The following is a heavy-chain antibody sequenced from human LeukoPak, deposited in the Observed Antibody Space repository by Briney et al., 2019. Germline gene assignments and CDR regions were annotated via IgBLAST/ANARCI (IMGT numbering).Heavy chain of an antibody. CDR2: IKQDGSEK. J-gene: IGHJ3*02. V-gene: IGHV3-7*01. CDR3: ARDRTGYCSSTSCHMGAFDI. CDR1: GFTFSSYW. Sequence: GGSLRLSCAASGFTFSSYWMSWVRQAPGKGLEWVANIKQDGSEKYYVDSVKGRFTISRDNAKNSLYLQMNSLRAEDTAVYYCARDRTGYCSSTSCHMGAFDIWGQGTMVTVSS. D-gene: IGHD2-2*02.